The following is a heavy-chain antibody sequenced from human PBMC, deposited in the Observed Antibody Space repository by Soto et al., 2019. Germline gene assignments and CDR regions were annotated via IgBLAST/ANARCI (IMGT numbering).Heavy chain of an antibody. CDR3: ARGLHLDFGVVIREVYYYYMDV. CDR1: GYTFTSYG. D-gene: IGHD3-3*01. J-gene: IGHJ6*03. Sequence: QVQLVQSGAEVKKPGASVKVSCKASGYTFTSYGISWVRQAPGQGLEWMGWSSAYNGNTNYAQKLQGRVTMTTDTSASTAYMELRSLRSDDTAVYYCARGLHLDFGVVIREVYYYYMDVWGKGTTITVSS. CDR2: SSAYNGNT. V-gene: IGHV1-18*01.